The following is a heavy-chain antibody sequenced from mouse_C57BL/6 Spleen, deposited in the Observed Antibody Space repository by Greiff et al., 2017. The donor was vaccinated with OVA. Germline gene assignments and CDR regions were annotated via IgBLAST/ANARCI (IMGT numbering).Heavy chain of an antibody. V-gene: IGHV1-69*01. D-gene: IGHD2-4*01. CDR3: ARSEDYADYYAMDY. J-gene: IGHJ4*01. CDR2: IDPSDSYT. CDR1: GYTFTSYW. Sequence: QVQLQQSGAELVMPGASVKLSCKASGYTFTSYWMHWVKQRPGQGLEWIGEIDPSDSYTNYNQKFKGKSTLTVDKSSSTAYMQLSSLTSEDSAVYYCARSEDYADYYAMDYWGQGTSVTVSS.